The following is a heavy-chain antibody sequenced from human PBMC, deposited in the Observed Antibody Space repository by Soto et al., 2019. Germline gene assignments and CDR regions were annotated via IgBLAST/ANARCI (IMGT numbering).Heavy chain of an antibody. J-gene: IGHJ4*02. CDR1: GYASTNYA. D-gene: IGHD2-8*01. Sequence: SNAPGYASTNYAIQWVRPAPGQGSQWMGEVNPSRGAAGYAETFQGRVTMTRDASTRTVYMVLTSLTPEDTAIYYCVRMVSPAKTFIDYWGQGSLVTVSS. CDR2: VNPSRGAA. CDR3: VRMVSPAKTFIDY. V-gene: IGHV1-46*01.